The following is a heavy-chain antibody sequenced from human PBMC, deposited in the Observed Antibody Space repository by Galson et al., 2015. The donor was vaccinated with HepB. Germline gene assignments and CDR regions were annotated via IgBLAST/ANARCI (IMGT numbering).Heavy chain of an antibody. D-gene: IGHD3-10*01. CDR1: GFSFSSYA. Sequence: SLRLSCAASGFSFSSYAMDWVRQAPGKGLEWVSAISGGGGTTYYADSVKGRFTVSRDNSKNTLYLQMNNLRAEDTAIYYCAKGPFGSGANGIDYWGQGTLVTVSS. J-gene: IGHJ4*02. CDR2: ISGGGGTT. CDR3: AKGPFGSGANGIDY. V-gene: IGHV3-23*01.